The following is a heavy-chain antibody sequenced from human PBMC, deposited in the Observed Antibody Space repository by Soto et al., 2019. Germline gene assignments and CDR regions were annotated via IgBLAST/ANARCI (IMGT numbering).Heavy chain of an antibody. J-gene: IGHJ4*02. V-gene: IGHV1-2*04. CDR3: ARGGYSGYDLDKFDY. D-gene: IGHD5-12*01. CDR1: GYTFPGYY. CDR2: INPNSGGT. Sequence: ASVKVSCKASGYTFPGYYMHWVRQAPGQGLEWMGWINPNSGGTNYAQKFQGWVTMTRDTSISTAYMELSRLRSDDTAVYYCARGGYSGYDLDKFDYWGQGTLVTVSS.